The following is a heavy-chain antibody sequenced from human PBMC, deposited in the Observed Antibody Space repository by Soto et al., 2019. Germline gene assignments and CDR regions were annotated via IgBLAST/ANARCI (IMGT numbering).Heavy chain of an antibody. CDR2: IDWDDDK. J-gene: IGHJ4*02. Sequence: SGPTLVNPTQTLTLTCTFSGFSLSTSGICVSWIRQPPGKALEWLARIDWDDDKYYSTSLKTRLTISKDTSKNQVVLTMTNMDPVDTATYYCARMGYTSGWGSFDYWGQGTLVTFSS. D-gene: IGHD6-19*01. CDR3: ARMGYTSGWGSFDY. CDR1: GFSLSTSGIC. V-gene: IGHV2-70*11.